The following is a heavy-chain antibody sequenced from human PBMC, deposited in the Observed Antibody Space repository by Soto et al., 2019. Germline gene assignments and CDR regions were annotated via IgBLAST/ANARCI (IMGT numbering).Heavy chain of an antibody. CDR1: GFTFSNYA. V-gene: IGHV3-23*01. CDR2: ISPPGVHI. CDR3: ARQIGLYMEVVPAAYPFDS. D-gene: IGHD2-2*01. Sequence: EVQLLEPGGGLVQPGGSLRLSCAASGFTFSNYAMAWVRQAPGTGLEWVSSISPPGVHIYFADSVKGRFTVSSDNSRDTLFLQMNSLRAEDAAIYYCARQIGLYMEVVPAAYPFDSWGQGALVTVSS. J-gene: IGHJ4*02.